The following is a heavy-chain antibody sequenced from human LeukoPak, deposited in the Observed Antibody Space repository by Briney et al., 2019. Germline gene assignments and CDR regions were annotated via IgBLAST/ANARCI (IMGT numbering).Heavy chain of an antibody. CDR3: ARAFRPRITMVRGVKYYFDY. D-gene: IGHD3-10*01. V-gene: IGHV4-34*01. CDR1: GGSFSGYY. Sequence: ASETLSLTCAVYGGSFSGYYWSWIRQPPGKGLEWIGEINHSGSTNYNPSLKSRVTISVDTSKNQFSLKLSSVTAADTAVYYCARAFRPRITMVRGVKYYFDYWGQGTLVTVSS. J-gene: IGHJ4*02. CDR2: INHSGST.